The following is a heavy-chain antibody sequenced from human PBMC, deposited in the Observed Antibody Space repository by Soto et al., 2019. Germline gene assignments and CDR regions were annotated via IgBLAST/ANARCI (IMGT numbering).Heavy chain of an antibody. Sequence: QVQLVQSGAEVKKPGASVKVSCKASGYTFTSYAMHWVRQAPGQRLEWMGWINAGNGNTKYSQKFQGRVTITRDTSASTAYMELSSLRSEDTAAYYCARGIYSSSWYDWFDPWGQGTLVTVSS. V-gene: IGHV1-3*01. CDR2: INAGNGNT. J-gene: IGHJ5*02. CDR1: GYTFTSYA. D-gene: IGHD6-13*01. CDR3: ARGIYSSSWYDWFDP.